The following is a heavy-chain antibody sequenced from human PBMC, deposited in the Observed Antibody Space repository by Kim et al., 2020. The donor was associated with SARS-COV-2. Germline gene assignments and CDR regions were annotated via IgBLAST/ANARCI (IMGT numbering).Heavy chain of an antibody. Sequence: SETLSLTCTVSGGSISSSSYYWGWIRQPPGKGLEWIGSIYYSGSTYYNPSLKSRVTISVDTSKNQFSLKLSSVTAADTAVYYCARGESYYYDSSGLSGGYFDYWGQGTLVTVSS. V-gene: IGHV4-39*07. CDR1: GGSISSSSYY. J-gene: IGHJ4*02. CDR3: ARGESYYYDSSGLSGGYFDY. CDR2: IYYSGST. D-gene: IGHD3-22*01.